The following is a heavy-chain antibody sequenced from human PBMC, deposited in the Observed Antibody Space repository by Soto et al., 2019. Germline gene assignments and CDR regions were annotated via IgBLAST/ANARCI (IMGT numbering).Heavy chain of an antibody. D-gene: IGHD3-22*01. CDR3: ARVPKYYYDSSGYSTFDY. CDR1: GYTFSSYG. J-gene: IGHJ4*02. Sequence: ASVKVSCXASGYTFSSYGISWVRQAPGQGLEWMGWISSYNGNTNYAQNLQGRVTMTTDTSTSTAYMELRSLRSDDTAVYYCARVPKYYYDSSGYSTFDYWGQGTLVTVSS. CDR2: ISSYNGNT. V-gene: IGHV1-18*01.